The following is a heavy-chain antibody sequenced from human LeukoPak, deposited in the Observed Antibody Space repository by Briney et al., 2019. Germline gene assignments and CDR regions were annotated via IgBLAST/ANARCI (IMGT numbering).Heavy chain of an antibody. CDR2: IYYSGST. J-gene: IGHJ6*02. D-gene: IGHD6-13*01. V-gene: IGHV4-39*07. CDR3: ASLIAAAAPAHYGMDV. CDR1: GGSISSSSYY. Sequence: SETLSLTCTVSGGSISSSSYYWGWIRQPPGKGLEWIGSIYYSGSTYYNPSLKSRVTISVDTSKNQFSLKLSSVTAADTAVYYCASLIAAAAPAHYGMDVWGQGTMVTVSS.